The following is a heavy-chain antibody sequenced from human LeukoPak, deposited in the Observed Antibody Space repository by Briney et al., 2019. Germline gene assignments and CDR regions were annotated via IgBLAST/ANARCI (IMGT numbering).Heavy chain of an antibody. V-gene: IGHV3-30*02. J-gene: IGHJ6*03. CDR2: IRYNGNNQ. CDR3: AKDSAFYYIDV. D-gene: IGHD3-10*01. Sequence: PGGSLRLPCAASGFTFSNYGMHWVRQAPGKGLEWVAFIRYNGNNQYYADSVKGRFTISRDNSKDTLYLQMNSLKGDDTAVYYCAKDSAFYYIDVWGKGTTVIISS. CDR1: GFTFSNYG.